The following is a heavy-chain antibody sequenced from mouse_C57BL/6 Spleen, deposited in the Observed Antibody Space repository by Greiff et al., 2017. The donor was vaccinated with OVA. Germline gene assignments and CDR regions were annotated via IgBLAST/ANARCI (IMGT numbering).Heavy chain of an antibody. D-gene: IGHD3-2*02. V-gene: IGHV1-82*01. J-gene: IGHJ2*01. CDR2: IYPGDGDT. CDR3: ARWTAQARYFDY. Sequence: QVQLKQSGPELVKPGASVKISCKASGYAFSSSWMNWVKQRPGKGLEWIGRIYPGDGDTNYNGKFKGKATLTADKSSSTAYMQLSSLTSEDSAVYFCARWTAQARYFDYWGQGTTLTVSS. CDR1: GYAFSSSW.